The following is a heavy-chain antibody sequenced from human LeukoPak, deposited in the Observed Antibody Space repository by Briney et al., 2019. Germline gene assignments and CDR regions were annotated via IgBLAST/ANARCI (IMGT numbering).Heavy chain of an antibody. CDR3: ARADVDYYGSGSYRFDP. J-gene: IGHJ5*02. CDR1: GFTFSSYS. CDR2: ISSSSSYI. V-gene: IGHV3-21*01. Sequence: GGSLRLSCAASGFTFSSYSMNWVRQAPGKGLEWVSSISSSSSYIYYADSVKGRFTISRDNAKNSLYLQMNSLRAEDTAVYYCARADVDYYGSGSYRFDPWGQGTLVTVSS. D-gene: IGHD3-10*01.